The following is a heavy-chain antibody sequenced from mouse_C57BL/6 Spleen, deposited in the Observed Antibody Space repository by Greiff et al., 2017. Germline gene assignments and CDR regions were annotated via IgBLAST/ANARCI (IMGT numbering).Heavy chain of an antibody. V-gene: IGHV7-3*01. D-gene: IGHD2-4*01. J-gene: IGHJ3*01. CDR2: IRNKANGYTT. CDR3: ARSDYEGFAY. CDR1: GFTFTDYY. Sequence: EVQVVESGGGLVQPGGSLSLSCAASGFTFTDYYMSWVRQPPGKALEWLGFIRNKANGYTTEYSASVKGRFTISRDNSQSILYLQMNALRAEDSATYYCARSDYEGFAYWGQGTLVTVSA.